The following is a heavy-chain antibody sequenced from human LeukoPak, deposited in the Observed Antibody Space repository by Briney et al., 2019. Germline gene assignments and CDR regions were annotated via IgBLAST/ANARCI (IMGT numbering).Heavy chain of an antibody. D-gene: IGHD3-3*02. V-gene: IGHV4-34*01. J-gene: IGHJ6*02. CDR2: INHSGST. Sequence: SEILSLTCAVYGGSFSGYYWSWIRQPPGKGLEWIGEINHSGSTNYNPSLKSRVTISVDTSKNQFSLKLSSVTAADTAVYYCARLISLFGVVTSLDVWGQGTTVTVSS. CDR3: ARLISLFGVVTSLDV. CDR1: GGSFSGYY.